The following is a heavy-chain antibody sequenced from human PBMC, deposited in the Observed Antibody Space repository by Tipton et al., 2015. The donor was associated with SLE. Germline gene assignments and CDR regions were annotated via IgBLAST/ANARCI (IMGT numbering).Heavy chain of an antibody. CDR1: GGSISSASYY. CDR2: IYYSGST. CDR3: ARALGRSEFDY. J-gene: IGHJ4*02. D-gene: IGHD3-3*01. Sequence: TLSLTCTVSGGSISSASYYWGWIRQPPGKGLEWIGSIYYSGSTYYNPSLKSRLTISLDTSTNQFSLKLSSVTAADTAVYYCARALGRSEFDYWGQGTLVTVSS. V-gene: IGHV4-39*07.